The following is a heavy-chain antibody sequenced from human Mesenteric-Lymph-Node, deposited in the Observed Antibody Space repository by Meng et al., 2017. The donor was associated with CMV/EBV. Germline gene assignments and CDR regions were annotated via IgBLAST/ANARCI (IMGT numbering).Heavy chain of an antibody. V-gene: IGHV1-2*06. CDR3: GRGQQTFDP. D-gene: IGHD1-1*01. Sequence: QLQLVQSGAEVKKPGASVKVSCKASGYSFTGYSFHWVRQAPGQGLEWMGRIRPNTGDTINEENFQGRVTMTRDTSINTAYMELSSLTSDDTAVYYCGRGQQTFDPWGQGTLVTVSS. CDR1: GYSFTGYS. J-gene: IGHJ5*02. CDR2: IRPNTGDT.